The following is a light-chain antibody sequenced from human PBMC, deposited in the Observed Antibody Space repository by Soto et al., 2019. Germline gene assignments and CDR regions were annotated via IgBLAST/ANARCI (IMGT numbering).Light chain of an antibody. CDR3: KQKDTWPGP. CDR2: GAS. V-gene: IGKV3-15*01. CDR1: QSVSNK. J-gene: IGKJ1*01. Sequence: EVVMTQSPATLSVSPGERVTLSCRASQSVSNKLAWYQQMPGQAPRLLIYGASTGATGIPPRFSGSGSGTHFTLTISGLQSKALEFYFFKQKDTWPGPLGKGTKV.